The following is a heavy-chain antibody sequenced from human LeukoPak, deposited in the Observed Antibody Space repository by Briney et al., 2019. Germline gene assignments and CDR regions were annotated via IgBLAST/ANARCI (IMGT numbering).Heavy chain of an antibody. V-gene: IGHV4-61*08. CDR2: IYYSGST. D-gene: IGHD5-18*01. J-gene: IGHJ4*02. CDR1: GGSISSGGYY. CDR3: ARVLRAASWRSYDY. Sequence: PSETLSLTCTVSGGSISSGGYYWSWIRQHPGKGLEWIGYIYYSGSTNYNPSLKSRVTISIDTSRNQFSLRLNSMTAADTAVYYCARVLRAASWRSYDYWGQGSLVTVSS.